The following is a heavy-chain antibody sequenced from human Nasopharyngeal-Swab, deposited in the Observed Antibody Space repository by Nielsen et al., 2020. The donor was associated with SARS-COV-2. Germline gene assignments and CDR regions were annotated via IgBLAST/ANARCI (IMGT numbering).Heavy chain of an antibody. Sequence: GGSLRLSCAASGFTFSIHWMHCVRQPPGKGLVWVSRIDSYGGATTYADSVKGRFTISRYNAKNTLYLQMNSLRDEDTAVYYCTRGGRIAPPVPASWGQGTLVTVSS. CDR1: GFTFSIHW. D-gene: IGHD2-21*01. CDR3: TRGGRIAPPVPAS. CDR2: IDSYGGAT. J-gene: IGHJ5*02. V-gene: IGHV3-74*01.